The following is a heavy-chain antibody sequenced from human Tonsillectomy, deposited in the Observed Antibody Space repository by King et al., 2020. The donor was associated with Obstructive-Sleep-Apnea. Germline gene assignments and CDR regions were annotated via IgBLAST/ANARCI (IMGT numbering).Heavy chain of an antibody. Sequence: VQLVESGGGLVQPGGSLRLSCAASGFTFRSFWIHWVRQAPGKGLEWVSRLDNDCSNTIYVDSVKGRFTFSRDNAKNKVYLQMNTVTTDDTALYYCARGGYTHAFDLWGQGTMVTVSS. D-gene: IGHD5-18*01. CDR2: LDNDCSNT. CDR1: GFTFRSFW. CDR3: ARGGYTHAFDL. J-gene: IGHJ3*01. V-gene: IGHV3-74*01.